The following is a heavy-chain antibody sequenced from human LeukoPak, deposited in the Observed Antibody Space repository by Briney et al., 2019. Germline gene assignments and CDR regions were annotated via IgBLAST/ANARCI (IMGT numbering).Heavy chain of an antibody. CDR1: GYTFTSYD. V-gene: IGHV1-8*03. D-gene: IGHD5-18*01. CDR3: ARAPPKRRGYSYGTIAYYYYMDV. J-gene: IGHJ6*03. CDR2: MNPNSGNT. Sequence: ASVKVSCKASGYTFTSYDINWVRQATGQGLEWMGWMNPNSGNTGYAQKFQGRVTITRNTSISTAYMELSSLRSEDTAVYYCARAPPKRRGYSYGTIAYYYYMDVWGKGTTVTVSS.